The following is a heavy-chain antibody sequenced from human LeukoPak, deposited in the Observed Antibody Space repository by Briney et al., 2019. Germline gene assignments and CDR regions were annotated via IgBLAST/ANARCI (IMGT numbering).Heavy chain of an antibody. CDR1: GFTFSGYG. Sequence: GGSLGLSCAASGFTFSGYGIHWVRQAPGKGLEWVAFIRNDGNNKYYADSVKGRFTISRDNSKNTPYLQMTSLRVEDTAVYYCAKDRGSSGWSGVDHWGQGTLVTVSS. CDR3: AKDRGSSGWSGVDH. D-gene: IGHD6-19*01. V-gene: IGHV3-30*02. CDR2: IRNDGNNK. J-gene: IGHJ4*02.